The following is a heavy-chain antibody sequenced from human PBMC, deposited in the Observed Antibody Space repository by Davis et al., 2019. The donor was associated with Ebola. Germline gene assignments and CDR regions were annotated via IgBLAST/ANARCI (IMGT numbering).Heavy chain of an antibody. V-gene: IGHV1-18*01. CDR2: ISAYNGNT. D-gene: IGHD3-10*01. Sequence: ASVKLSCKASGGTFSSYAISWVRQAPGQGLEWMGWISAYNGNTNYAQKLQGRVTMTTDTSTSTAYMELRSLRSEDTAVYYCARSRGFGELDFDYWGQGTLVTVSS. CDR1: GGTFSSYA. CDR3: ARSRGFGELDFDY. J-gene: IGHJ4*02.